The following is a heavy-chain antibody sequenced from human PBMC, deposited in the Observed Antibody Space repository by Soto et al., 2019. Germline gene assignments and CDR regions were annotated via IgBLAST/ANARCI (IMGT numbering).Heavy chain of an antibody. J-gene: IGHJ4*02. V-gene: IGHV4-39*01. CDR1: GGSISSSSYY. Sequence: SETLSLTCTVSGGSISSSSYYWGWIRQPPGKGLEWIGSIYYSGSTYYNPSLKSRVTISVDTSKNQFSLKLSSVTAADTAVYYCARLPYGSGSYYIFWGQGTLVTVSS. D-gene: IGHD3-10*01. CDR3: ARLPYGSGSYYIF. CDR2: IYYSGST.